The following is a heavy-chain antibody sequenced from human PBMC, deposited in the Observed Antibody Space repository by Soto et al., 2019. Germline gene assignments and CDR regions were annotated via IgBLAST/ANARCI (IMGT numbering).Heavy chain of an antibody. Sequence: TSETLSLTCTVSGGSISSGDYYWSWIRQPPGKGLEWIGYIYYSGSTYYNPSLKSRVTISVDTSKNQFSLKLSSVTAADTAVYYCARGAYYYYGMDVWGQGTTVTVSS. CDR2: IYYSGST. J-gene: IGHJ6*02. CDR1: GGSISSGDYY. CDR3: ARGAYYYYGMDV. V-gene: IGHV4-30-4*01.